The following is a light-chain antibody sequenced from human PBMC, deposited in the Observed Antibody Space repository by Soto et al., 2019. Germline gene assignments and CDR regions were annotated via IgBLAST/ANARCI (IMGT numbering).Light chain of an antibody. Sequence: EIVLTQSPGTLSLSPGERATLSCRASQSVSSSYSAWYQQKPGQPPRLLIYGASSRAIGIPDRFSGSGSGTDFTLTISRLEPEDFAVYYCQQYGSSPYTFGQGTKLEIK. CDR1: QSVSSSY. CDR3: QQYGSSPYT. V-gene: IGKV3-20*01. J-gene: IGKJ2*01. CDR2: GAS.